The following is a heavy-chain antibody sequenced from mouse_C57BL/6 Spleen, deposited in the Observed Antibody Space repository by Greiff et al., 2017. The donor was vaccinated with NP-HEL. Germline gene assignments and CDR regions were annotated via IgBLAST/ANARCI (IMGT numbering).Heavy chain of an antibody. Sequence: VQLQQPGAELVKPGASVKLSCKASGYTFTSYWMHWVKQRPGQGLEWIGMIHPNSGSTNYNEKFKSKATLTVDKSSSTAYMQLSSLTSEDSAVYYCARGLRYQGDAMDYWGQGTSVTVSS. CDR1: GYTFTSYW. D-gene: IGHD1-1*01. CDR2: IHPNSGST. CDR3: ARGLRYQGDAMDY. J-gene: IGHJ4*01. V-gene: IGHV1-64*01.